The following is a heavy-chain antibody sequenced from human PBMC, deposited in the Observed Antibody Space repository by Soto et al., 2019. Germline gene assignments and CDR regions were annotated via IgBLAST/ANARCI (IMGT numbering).Heavy chain of an antibody. V-gene: IGHV3-30-3*01. CDR1: GFTFRSYA. J-gene: IGHJ4*02. D-gene: IGHD3-3*01. CDR3: ARDPRRGLRLLFRATLPDY. Sequence: GGSLRLSCAASGFTFRSYAMHWVRQAPGKGLEWVAVISYDGSNKYYADSVKGRFTISRDNSKNTLYLQMNSLRAEDTAVYYCARDPRRGLRLLFRATLPDYWGQGTLVTVSS. CDR2: ISYDGSNK.